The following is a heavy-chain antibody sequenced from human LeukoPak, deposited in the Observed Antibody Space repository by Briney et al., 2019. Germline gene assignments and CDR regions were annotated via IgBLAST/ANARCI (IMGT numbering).Heavy chain of an antibody. CDR1: GFTFSSYG. J-gene: IGHJ4*02. CDR2: IRYDGRNK. CDR3: ASRDNEHYLEPFDN. Sequence: PGGSLRLSCAASGFTFSSYGMHWVRQAPGKGLEWVAFIRYDGRNKYYADSVKGRFTISRDDSKNSLYLQMNSLRVDDTARYYCASRDNEHYLEPFDNWGQGTLVTVSS. V-gene: IGHV3-30*02. D-gene: IGHD1-1*01.